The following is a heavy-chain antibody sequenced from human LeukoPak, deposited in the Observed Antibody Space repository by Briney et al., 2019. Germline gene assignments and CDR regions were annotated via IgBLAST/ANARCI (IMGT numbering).Heavy chain of an antibody. V-gene: IGHV1-2*02. CDR3: ARGDIVVVPATYNWFDP. Sequence: ASVKVSRKASGYTFTGYYMHWVRQAPGQGLEWMGWINPNSGGTNYAQKFQGRVTMTRDTSISTAYMELSRLRSDDTAVYYCARGDIVVVPATYNWFDPWGQGTLVTVSS. J-gene: IGHJ5*02. D-gene: IGHD2-2*01. CDR1: GYTFTGYY. CDR2: INPNSGGT.